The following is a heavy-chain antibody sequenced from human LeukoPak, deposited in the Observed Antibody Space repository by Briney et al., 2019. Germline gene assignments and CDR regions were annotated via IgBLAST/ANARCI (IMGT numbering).Heavy chain of an antibody. CDR1: GYTFTGYY. Sequence: ASVKVSCKASGYTFTGYYMHWVRQAPGQGLEWMGWINPNSGGTNYAQKFQGRVTMTRDTSISTAYMELSRLRSDDTAVYYCARDRAFGVAGAPRSWGQGTLVTVSS. V-gene: IGHV1-2*02. CDR2: INPNSGGT. CDR3: ARDRAFGVAGAPRS. J-gene: IGHJ5*02. D-gene: IGHD3-3*01.